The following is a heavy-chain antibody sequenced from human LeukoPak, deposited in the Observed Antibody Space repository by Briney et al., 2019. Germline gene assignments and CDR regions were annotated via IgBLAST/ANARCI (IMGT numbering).Heavy chain of an antibody. J-gene: IGHJ4*02. CDR1: GFTFSSYA. CDR3: AKVGESRVLMYYYGSGSYFDY. V-gene: IGHV3-23*01. D-gene: IGHD3-10*01. CDR2: ISGSGGST. Sequence: GGSLRLSCAASGFTFSSYAMSWVRQAPGKGLEWVSAISGSGGSTYYADSVKGRVTISRDNSKTTLYLQMSSLRAEDTAVYYCAKVGESRVLMYYYGSGSYFDYWGQGTLVTVSS.